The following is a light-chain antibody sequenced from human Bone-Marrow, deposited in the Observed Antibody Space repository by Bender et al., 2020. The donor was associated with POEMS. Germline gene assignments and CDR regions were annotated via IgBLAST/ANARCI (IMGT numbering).Light chain of an antibody. V-gene: IGLV2-11*01. J-gene: IGLJ3*02. CDR2: DVT. Sequence: QSALTQPRAVSGSPEQSVTISCTGTSSDVGGYEYVSWYQQNPGKAPKLIIYDVTKRPSGVPDRFSGSKSGNTASLTISGIQSEDEAAYFCHSYDSDLNGWVFGGGTKLTVL. CDR1: SSDVGGYEY. CDR3: HSYDSDLNGWV.